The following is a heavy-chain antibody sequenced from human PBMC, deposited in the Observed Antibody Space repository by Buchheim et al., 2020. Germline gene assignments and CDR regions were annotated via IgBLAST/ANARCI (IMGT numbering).Heavy chain of an antibody. CDR2: IIPFSGTP. D-gene: IGHD1-26*01. V-gene: IGHV1-69*01. J-gene: IGHJ4*02. CDR1: GGTFSDYA. Sequence: QVQLVQSGAEVKKPGSSVKVSCKASGGTFSDYAISWVRQAPGQGLEWMGGIIPFSGTPNYSDKFQGRVTITADVSTGTAYMELSSLRSEDTAVYYCARFEGGSYYLDYWGQGTL. CDR3: ARFEGGSYYLDY.